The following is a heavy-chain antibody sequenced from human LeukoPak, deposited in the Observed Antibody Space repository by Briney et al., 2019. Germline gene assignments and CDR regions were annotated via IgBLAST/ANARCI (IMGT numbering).Heavy chain of an antibody. CDR1: GGTFSSYA. CDR3: ARHADYYGSGSYDY. J-gene: IGHJ4*02. V-gene: IGHV1-69*06. D-gene: IGHD3-10*01. Sequence: SVKVSCKASGGTFSSYAISWVRQAPGQELEWMGGIIPIFGTANYAQKFQGRVTITADKSTSTAYMELSSLRSEDTAVYYCARHADYYGSGSYDYWGQGTLVTVSS. CDR2: IIPIFGTA.